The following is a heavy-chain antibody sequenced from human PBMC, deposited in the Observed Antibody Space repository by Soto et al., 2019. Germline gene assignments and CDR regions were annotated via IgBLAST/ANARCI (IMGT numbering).Heavy chain of an antibody. Sequence: ALSLTCAVSGGSISDYYWSWIRQPPGKGLEWIGYIYYNGSTKYNPSLKSRVTISMGTSENQFSLKLGSVTAADTAVYYCARQNYFYFYGMDAWGQGTTVTVSS. J-gene: IGHJ6*02. V-gene: IGHV4-59*01. CDR1: GGSISDYY. CDR2: IYYNGST. CDR3: ARQNYFYFYGMDA.